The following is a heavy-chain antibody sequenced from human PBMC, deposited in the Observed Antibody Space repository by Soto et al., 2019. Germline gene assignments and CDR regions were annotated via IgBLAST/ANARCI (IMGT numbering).Heavy chain of an antibody. CDR3: TTSSDLLYYYDSSGYYEGNFDY. V-gene: IGHV3-15*07. Sequence: GGSLRLSCAASGFTFSNAWMNWVRQAPGKGLEWVGRIKSKTDGGTTDYAAPVKGRFTISRDDSKNTLYLQMNSLKTEDTAVYYCTTSSDLLYYYDSSGYYEGNFDYWGQGTLVTVSS. D-gene: IGHD3-22*01. J-gene: IGHJ4*02. CDR2: IKSKTDGGTT. CDR1: GFTFSNAW.